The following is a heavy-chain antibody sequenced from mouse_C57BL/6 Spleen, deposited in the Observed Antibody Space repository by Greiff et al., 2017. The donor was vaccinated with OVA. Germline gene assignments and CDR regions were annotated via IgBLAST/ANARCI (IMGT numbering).Heavy chain of an antibody. D-gene: IGHD2-5*01. CDR2: IYPRSGNT. Sequence: QVQLQQSGAELARPGASVKLSCKASGYTFTSYGISWVKQRTGQGLEWIGEIYPRSGNTYYNEKFKGKATLTADKSSSTAYMELRSLTSEDSAVYFCARTDYYSNYHWYFDVWGTGTTVTVSA. J-gene: IGHJ1*03. V-gene: IGHV1-81*01. CDR3: ARTDYYSNYHWYFDV. CDR1: GYTFTSYG.